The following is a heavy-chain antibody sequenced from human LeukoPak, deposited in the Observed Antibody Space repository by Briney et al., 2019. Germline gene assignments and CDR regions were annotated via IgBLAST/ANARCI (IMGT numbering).Heavy chain of an antibody. J-gene: IGHJ5*02. CDR3: ARDRKGYSYGLNWFDP. Sequence: SSETLSLTCTVSGGSISSSSYYWGWIRQPPGKGLEWIGSIYYGGSTYYNPSLKSRVTISVDTSKNQFSLKLSSVTAADTAVYYCARDRKGYSYGLNWFDPWGQGTLVTVSS. CDR2: IYYGGST. D-gene: IGHD5-18*01. V-gene: IGHV4-39*07. CDR1: GGSISSSSYY.